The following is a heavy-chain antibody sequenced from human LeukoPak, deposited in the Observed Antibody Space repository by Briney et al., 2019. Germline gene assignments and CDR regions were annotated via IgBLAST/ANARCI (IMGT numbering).Heavy chain of an antibody. CDR2: ISAYNGNT. J-gene: IGHJ4*02. V-gene: IGHV1-18*01. CDR1: GYTFTSYG. Sequence: ASVEVSCKASGYTFTSYGISWVRQAPGQGLEWMGWISAYNGNTNYAQKLQGRVTMTTDTSTSTAYMELRSLRSDDTAVYYCARDVSYYDSSGYYPYFDYWGQGTLVTVSS. CDR3: ARDVSYYDSSGYYPYFDY. D-gene: IGHD3-22*01.